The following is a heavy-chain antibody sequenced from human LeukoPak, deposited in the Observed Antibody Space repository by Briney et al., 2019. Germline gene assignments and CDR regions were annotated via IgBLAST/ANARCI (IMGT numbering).Heavy chain of an antibody. Sequence: GGSLRLSCAASGFTISTYWMHWVRQAPGKGLEWVAAISGSGANTYYADSVKVRFTISRDNSKNTLYLQMHSLRAEDTAIYYGVKDSGGYSSSSFGSWGQGTLVTVSS. CDR3: VKDSGGYSSSSFGS. CDR1: GFTISTYW. J-gene: IGHJ4*02. CDR2: ISGSGANT. V-gene: IGHV3-23*01. D-gene: IGHD6-13*01.